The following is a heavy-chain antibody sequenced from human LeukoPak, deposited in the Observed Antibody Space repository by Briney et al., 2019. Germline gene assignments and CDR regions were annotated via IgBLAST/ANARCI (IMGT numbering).Heavy chain of an antibody. Sequence: KCGESLKISCKGSGYSFTSYWIGWVRQMPGKGLEWMGIIYPGDSDTRYSPSFQGQVTISADKSISTAYLQWSSLKASDTAMYYCARLGRWRGSGSYPNDAFDIWGQGTMVTVSS. J-gene: IGHJ3*02. CDR1: GYSFTSYW. D-gene: IGHD1-26*01. V-gene: IGHV5-51*01. CDR2: IYPGDSDT. CDR3: ARLGRWRGSGSYPNDAFDI.